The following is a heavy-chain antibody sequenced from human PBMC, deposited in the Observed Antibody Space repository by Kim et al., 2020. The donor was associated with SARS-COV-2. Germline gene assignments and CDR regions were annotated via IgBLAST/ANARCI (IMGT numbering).Heavy chain of an antibody. CDR2: ISWNSGSI. Sequence: GGSLRLSCAASGFTFGDYAMHWVRQAPGKGLEWVSGISWNSGSIGYADSVKGRFTLSRDNAKNSLYXQMNSLRAEDTALYYCAKGXSWYQLLSLGDYWGQGTLXTVSS. V-gene: IGHV3-9*01. CDR1: GFTFGDYA. J-gene: IGHJ4*02. D-gene: IGHD2-2*01. CDR3: AKGXSWYQLLSLGDY.